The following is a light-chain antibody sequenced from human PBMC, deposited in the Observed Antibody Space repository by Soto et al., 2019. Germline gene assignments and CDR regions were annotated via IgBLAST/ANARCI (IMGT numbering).Light chain of an antibody. CDR1: SRDVGGYNY. Sequence: QSALTQPASVSGSPGQSITISCTGTSRDVGGYNYVSWYQHHPGKAPKLMIYDVSIRPSGVSNRFSGSKSGNTASLIISGLQAEDEADYYCSSYTSSSTLSTYVFGTGTKLTVL. V-gene: IGLV2-14*03. CDR2: DVS. CDR3: SSYTSSSTLSTYV. J-gene: IGLJ1*01.